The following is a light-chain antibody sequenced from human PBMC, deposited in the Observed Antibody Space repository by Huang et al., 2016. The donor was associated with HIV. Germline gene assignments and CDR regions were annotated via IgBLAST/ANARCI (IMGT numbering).Light chain of an antibody. CDR3: QQYGGSPYT. CDR1: QNGSSSY. CDR2: GAS. Sequence: EIVLTQSPGTLSLSAGERATLSCRASQNGSSSYLAWYQQKPDQAPRLLIYGASTRATDIPDKFSGNGSGTDFTLTISGLEPEDFAVYFCQQYGGSPYTFGQGTKLEIK. J-gene: IGKJ2*01. V-gene: IGKV3-20*01.